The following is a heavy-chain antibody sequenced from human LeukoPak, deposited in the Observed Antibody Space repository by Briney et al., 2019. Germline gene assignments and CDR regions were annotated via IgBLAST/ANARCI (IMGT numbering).Heavy chain of an antibody. CDR2: ISSSSSTI. D-gene: IGHD4-17*01. J-gene: IGHJ1*01. CDR1: GFTFSSYS. CDR3: ASDPITVRGPAY. V-gene: IGHV3-48*01. Sequence: GGSLRVSCAASGFTFSSYSMNWVRQAPGKGLEWVSYISSSSSTIYYADSVKGRFTISRDNAKNSLYLQMNSRRAADTAVYYCASDPITVRGPAYWGQGPLVTVSS.